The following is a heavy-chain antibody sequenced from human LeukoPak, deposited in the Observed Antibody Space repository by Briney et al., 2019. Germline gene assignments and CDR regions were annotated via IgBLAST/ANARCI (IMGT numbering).Heavy chain of an antibody. V-gene: IGHV1-46*01. Sequence: GASVKVSCKASGYTFTSYYMHWVRQAPGQELEWMGIINPSGGSTSYAQKFQGRVTITRDTSTSTVYMELSSLRSEDTAVYYCARAEVSYYDFWSGYLKYYYGMDVWGQGTTVTVSS. CDR2: INPSGGST. CDR3: ARAEVSYYDFWSGYLKYYYGMDV. CDR1: GYTFTSYY. J-gene: IGHJ6*02. D-gene: IGHD3-3*01.